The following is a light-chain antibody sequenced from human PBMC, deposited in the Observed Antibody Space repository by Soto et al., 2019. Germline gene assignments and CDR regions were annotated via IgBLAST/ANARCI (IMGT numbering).Light chain of an antibody. CDR3: QQCFWHWT. CDR1: QSVSSTY. V-gene: IGKV3D-7*01. CDR2: GAS. Sequence: PGERVTLSCRASQSVSSTYLTWXQQXPGXXPXXLIYGASTRATGIPARFSGGASGTDFTLSITSLQPDDFATYYCQQCFWHWTFGQGNKVDIK. J-gene: IGKJ1*01.